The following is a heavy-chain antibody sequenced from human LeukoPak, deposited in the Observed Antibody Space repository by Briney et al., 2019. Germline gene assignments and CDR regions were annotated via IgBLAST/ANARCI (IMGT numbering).Heavy chain of an antibody. CDR1: EFIFSSYA. J-gene: IGHJ3*01. D-gene: IGHD4-17*01. Sequence: GGSLRLSCAASEFIFSSYAMNWVRQAPGKGLEWVSSISGSGSYIHYADYMKGRFTISRDNAKKSVYLHMSRLRAEDTAVYYCARGLGSGDYVANAFDFWGRGTTVSVS. CDR3: ARGLGSGDYVANAFDF. V-gene: IGHV3-21*01. CDR2: ISGSGSYI.